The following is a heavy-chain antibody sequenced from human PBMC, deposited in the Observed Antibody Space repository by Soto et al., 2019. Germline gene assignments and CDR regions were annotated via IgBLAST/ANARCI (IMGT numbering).Heavy chain of an antibody. J-gene: IGHJ6*02. CDR3: ARDPPYIGGMDV. Sequence: SVKVSCKASGGTFSSYTISWVRQAPGQGLEWMGRIIPILGIEKYAQKFQGRVTITVDKSASTAYMELSSLRSEDTAVYYCARDPPYIGGMDVWGQGTTVTVSS. V-gene: IGHV1-69*04. CDR1: GGTFSSYT. D-gene: IGHD5-12*01. CDR2: IIPILGIE.